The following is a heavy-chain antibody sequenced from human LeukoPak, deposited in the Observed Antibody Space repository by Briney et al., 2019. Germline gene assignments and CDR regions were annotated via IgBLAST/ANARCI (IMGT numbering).Heavy chain of an antibody. Sequence: PSETLSLTCTVSGGSISSSSYYWGWIRQPPGKGLEWIGSIYYSGSPYYSPSLKSRVTISVHTSKTQFSLKLSSVTAADTAVYYCARRGGGEWTHDYWGQGTLVTVSS. CDR2: IYYSGSP. V-gene: IGHV4-39*01. D-gene: IGHD3-16*01. CDR3: ARRGGGEWTHDY. CDR1: GGSISSSSYY. J-gene: IGHJ4*02.